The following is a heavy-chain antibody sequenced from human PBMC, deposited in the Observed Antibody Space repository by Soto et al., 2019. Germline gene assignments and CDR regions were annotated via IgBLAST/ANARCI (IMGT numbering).Heavy chain of an antibody. J-gene: IGHJ6*02. D-gene: IGHD4-17*01. Sequence: QVQLQESGPGLVKPSQTLSLTCTVSGGSISSGDYYWSWIRQPPGKGLEWIGYIYYNGGTYYNPFLKSRVTISVDTSKSQCCLKLSSVIAADTAVYYCARGVTTPRYRTKGGMDVCCQGTTVTVSS. V-gene: IGHV4-30-4*01. CDR1: GGSISSGDYY. CDR2: IYYNGGT. CDR3: ARGVTTPRYRTKGGMDV.